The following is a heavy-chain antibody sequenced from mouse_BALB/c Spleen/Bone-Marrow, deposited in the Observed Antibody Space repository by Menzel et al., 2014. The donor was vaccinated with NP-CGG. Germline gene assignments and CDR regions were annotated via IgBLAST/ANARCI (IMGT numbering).Heavy chain of an antibody. D-gene: IGHD2-3*01. V-gene: IGHV1-18*01. CDR3: AREGGYDGYYPLAY. CDR1: GYSFTGYT. Sequence: VQLKQSGPELVKPGASVKISCKASGYSFTGYTMNWVKQSHGKNLEWIGLINPYDGGTSYNQKFKGKATLTVDKSSSTAYMEFLSLTSEDSAVYYCAREGGYDGYYPLAYWGQGTLVTVSA. J-gene: IGHJ3*01. CDR2: INPYDGGT.